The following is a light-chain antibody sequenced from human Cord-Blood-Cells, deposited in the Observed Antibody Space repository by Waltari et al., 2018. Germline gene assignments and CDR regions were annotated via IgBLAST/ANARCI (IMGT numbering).Light chain of an antibody. Sequence: EIVLTQSPGTLSLSPGERATLSCRASQSVSSRDLAWYQQKPGQAPRLLIYGTSSRATGIPYRFSGSGSGTDFTLTISRLEPEDFAVYYCQQYGSSPYTFGQGTKLEIK. CDR2: GTS. CDR1: QSVSSRD. V-gene: IGKV3-20*01. J-gene: IGKJ2*01. CDR3: QQYGSSPYT.